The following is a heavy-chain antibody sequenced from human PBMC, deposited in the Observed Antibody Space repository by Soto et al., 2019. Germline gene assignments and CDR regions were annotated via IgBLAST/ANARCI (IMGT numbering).Heavy chain of an antibody. D-gene: IGHD6-13*01. J-gene: IGHJ6*02. Sequence: SVKVSCKASGGTFSSYAISWVRQAPGQWLEWMVGIIPIFGTANYAQKFQGRVTITADKSTSTAYMELSSLRSEDTAVYYCARDRGIAAAGPYYYGMDVWGQVTTVTVSS. V-gene: IGHV1-69*06. CDR3: ARDRGIAAAGPYYYGMDV. CDR1: GGTFSSYA. CDR2: IIPIFGTA.